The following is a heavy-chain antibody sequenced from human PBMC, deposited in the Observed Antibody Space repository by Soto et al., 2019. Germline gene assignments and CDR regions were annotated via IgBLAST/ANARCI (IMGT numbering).Heavy chain of an antibody. CDR3: ARASPYDSSGFDY. CDR2: ISSSSSYI. D-gene: IGHD3-22*01. V-gene: IGHV3-21*01. Sequence: PGGSLRLSCAASGFTFSSYSMNWVRQAPGKGLEWVSSISSSSSYIYYADSVKGRFTISRDNAKNSLYLQMNSLRAEDTAVYYCARASPYDSSGFDYWGKGTLVTVSS. J-gene: IGHJ4*02. CDR1: GFTFSSYS.